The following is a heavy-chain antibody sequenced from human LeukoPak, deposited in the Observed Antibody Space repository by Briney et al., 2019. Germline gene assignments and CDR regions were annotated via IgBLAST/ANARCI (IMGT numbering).Heavy chain of an antibody. CDR1: GFTFSSYA. D-gene: IGHD4-17*01. J-gene: IGHJ5*02. Sequence: PGAPLRLSCAASGFTFSSYAMRWVRPAPGKGLELVSAISGSGGSTYYADSVKGRFTIARDNYKNTLYLQMSRLRAEDTAVYYCARVCYGDYVEGWFVPCGEGTLVTV. CDR2: ISGSGGST. CDR3: ARVCYGDYVEGWFVP. V-gene: IGHV3-23*01.